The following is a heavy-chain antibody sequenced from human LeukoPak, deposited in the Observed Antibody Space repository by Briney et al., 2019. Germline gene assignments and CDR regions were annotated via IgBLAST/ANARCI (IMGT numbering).Heavy chain of an antibody. V-gene: IGHV4-38-2*01. Sequence: SETLSLTCAVSGYSISSGYYWGWIRQPPGKGLEWIGRIYHSGSTYYNPSLKSRVTISVDTSKNQFSLKLSSVTAADTAVYYCARQLNAFDIWGQGTMVTVSS. D-gene: IGHD5-24*01. CDR1: GYSISSGYY. CDR2: IYHSGST. CDR3: ARQLNAFDI. J-gene: IGHJ3*02.